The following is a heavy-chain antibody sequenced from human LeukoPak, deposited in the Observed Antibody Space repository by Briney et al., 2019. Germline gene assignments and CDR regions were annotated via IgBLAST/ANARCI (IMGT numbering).Heavy chain of an antibody. CDR3: PLEPRWWA. D-gene: IGHD2-15*01. CDR2: LKSKASGEAS. J-gene: IGHJ5*02. CDR1: GLTFSNAW. Sequence: GGSLRLSCAASGLTFSNAWLDWVRRTPGKGLEWLGRLKSKASGEASDYATAVKDRFTISRDDSRDTFFLQMNSLKSEDTGVYYCPLEPRWWASGQGTLVTVSS. V-gene: IGHV3-15*01.